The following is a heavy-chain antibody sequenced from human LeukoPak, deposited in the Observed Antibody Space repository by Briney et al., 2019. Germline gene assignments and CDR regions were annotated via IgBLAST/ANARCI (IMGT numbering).Heavy chain of an antibody. Sequence: SESLSLTCTISGGSISSSSYYWGWIRQPPGKGLEWIGSIYYSGRIYSNPSLKSRVTISLDTSKNQFSLKLSSVTAADTAMYYCARPGQGYFDSWGRGTPVSVSS. V-gene: IGHV4-39*01. J-gene: IGHJ4*02. CDR2: IYYSGRI. CDR1: GGSISSSSYY. CDR3: ARPGQGYFDS.